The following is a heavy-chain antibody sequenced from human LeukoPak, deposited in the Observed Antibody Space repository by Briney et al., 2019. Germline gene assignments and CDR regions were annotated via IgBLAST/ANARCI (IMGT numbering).Heavy chain of an antibody. Sequence: GASVKVSCKASGYTFTSYDIKWVRQATGQGLEWMGWMNPNSGNTGYAQKFQGRVTMTRNTSISTAYMELSSLRSEDTAVYYCARTKASGRQLVFYYWGQGTLVTVSS. CDR2: MNPNSGNT. V-gene: IGHV1-8*01. D-gene: IGHD6-13*01. CDR1: GYTFTSYD. J-gene: IGHJ4*02. CDR3: ARTKASGRQLVFYY.